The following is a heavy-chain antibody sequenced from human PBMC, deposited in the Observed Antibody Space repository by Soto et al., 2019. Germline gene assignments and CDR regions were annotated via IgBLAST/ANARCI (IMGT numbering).Heavy chain of an antibody. CDR2: IYYSGST. CDR3: ALSDILTGYYLDY. CDR1: GGSISSGGYY. V-gene: IGHV4-31*03. Sequence: PSETLSLTCTVSGGSISSGGYYWSWIRQHPGKGLEWIGYIYYSGSTYYNPSLKSRVTISVDTSKNQFSLKLSSVTAADTAVYYCALSDILTGYYLDYWGQGTLVTVSS. D-gene: IGHD3-9*01. J-gene: IGHJ4*02.